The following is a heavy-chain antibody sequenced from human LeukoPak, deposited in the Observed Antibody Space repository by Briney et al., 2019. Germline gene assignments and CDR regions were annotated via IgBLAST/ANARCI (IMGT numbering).Heavy chain of an antibody. CDR2: ISGSGVLT. D-gene: IGHD6-19*01. CDR1: GFTFSGCA. Sequence: PGGSLRLSCAASGFTFSGCAMSWVRQAPGKGLEWVSVISGSGVLTSYADSVKGRFTISRNNSKNTVHLQMNSLRAEDTAIYYCAKDRGYTDGWPAGFADYWGQGILVTVSS. J-gene: IGHJ4*02. CDR3: AKDRGYTDGWPAGFADY. V-gene: IGHV3-23*01.